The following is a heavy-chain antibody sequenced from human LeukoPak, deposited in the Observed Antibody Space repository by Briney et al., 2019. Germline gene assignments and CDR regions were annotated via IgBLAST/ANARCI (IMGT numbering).Heavy chain of an antibody. Sequence: WGSLRLSCAASGFTFSSYSMNWVRQAPGKGLEWVSYIRSGGSPIYYADSVRGRFTISRDNAKNSLYLQMNSLRDEDTAVYYCVRDPDALDYWGQGTLVTVSS. CDR1: GFTFSSYS. CDR2: IRSGGSPI. CDR3: VRDPDALDY. J-gene: IGHJ4*02. V-gene: IGHV3-48*02.